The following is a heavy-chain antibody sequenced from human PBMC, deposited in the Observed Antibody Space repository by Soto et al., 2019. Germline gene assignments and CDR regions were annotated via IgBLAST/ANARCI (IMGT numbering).Heavy chain of an antibody. Sequence: EAQLVESGGGLVQPGRSLRLSCAASGFTFGDYAMHWIRQPPGKGLEWVSGINWNGGSIIYADSVKGRFTIFRDNAKNSLLRQVNTVVDECTALDYCARAFPNYSGMDVWGKGTTVTVSS. CDR1: GFTFGDYA. CDR2: INWNGGSI. CDR3: ARAFPNYSGMDV. V-gene: IGHV3-9*01. J-gene: IGHJ6*04.